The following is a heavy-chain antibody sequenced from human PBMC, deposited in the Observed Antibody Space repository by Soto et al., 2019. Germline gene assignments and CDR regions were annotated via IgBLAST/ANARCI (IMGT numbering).Heavy chain of an antibody. Sequence: QVQLVQSGAEVKKPGASVKVFCKASGYTFTSYGISWVRQAPGQGLEWMGWISAYNGNTNYAQKPQGRVTMTTDTPTSTAYMELRSLRSDDTAVYYCARDGALGENYYYYGMDVWGQGTTVTVSS. CDR3: ARDGALGENYYYYGMDV. CDR1: GYTFTSYG. D-gene: IGHD3-16*01. J-gene: IGHJ6*02. V-gene: IGHV1-18*01. CDR2: ISAYNGNT.